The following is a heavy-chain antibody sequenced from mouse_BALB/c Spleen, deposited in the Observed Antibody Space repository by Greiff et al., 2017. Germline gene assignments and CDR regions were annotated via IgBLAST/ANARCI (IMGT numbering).Heavy chain of an antibody. J-gene: IGHJ3*01. Sequence: VQLVESGPELVKPGASVKMSCKASGYTFTSYYIHWVKQRPGQGLEWIGWIYPGDGSTKYNEKFKGKTTLTADKSSSTAYMLLSSLTSEDSAIYFCARGNYYGSSSAWFAYWGQGTLVTVSA. CDR2: IYPGDGST. D-gene: IGHD1-1*01. CDR3: ARGNYYGSSSAWFAY. V-gene: IGHV1S56*01. CDR1: GYTFTSYY.